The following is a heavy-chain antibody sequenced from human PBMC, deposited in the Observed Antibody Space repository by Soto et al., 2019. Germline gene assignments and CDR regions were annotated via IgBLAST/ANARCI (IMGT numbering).Heavy chain of an antibody. Sequence: GGSLRLSCAASGLTVSNAYMAWVRQAPGMGLEWVSVIYDNGTTYYADSVKGRFTISRDTSTNTLSLQMDSLRAEDTAVYYCVRPLPSGRNYGLDVWGQGTTVTVSS. CDR3: VRPLPSGRNYGLDV. J-gene: IGHJ6*02. V-gene: IGHV3-53*01. CDR2: IYDNGTT. CDR1: GLTVSNAY. D-gene: IGHD3-10*01.